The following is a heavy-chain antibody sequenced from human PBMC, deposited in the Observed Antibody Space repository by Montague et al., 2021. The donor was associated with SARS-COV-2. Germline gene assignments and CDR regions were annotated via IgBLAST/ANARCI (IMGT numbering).Heavy chain of an antibody. CDR1: GGSISSYY. V-gene: IGHV4-59*01. Sequence: SETLSLTCTVSGGSISSYYWSWIRQPPGKGLEWIGYIYYSGSTNYNPSLKSRVTISEDTSKNQFSLKLSSVTAADTAVYYCARTPGQIAGDAFDIWGQGTMVTVSS. D-gene: IGHD2-21*01. J-gene: IGHJ3*02. CDR2: IYYSGST. CDR3: ARTPGQIAGDAFDI.